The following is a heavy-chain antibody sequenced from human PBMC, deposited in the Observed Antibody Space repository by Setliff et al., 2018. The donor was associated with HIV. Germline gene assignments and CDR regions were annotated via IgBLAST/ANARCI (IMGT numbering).Heavy chain of an antibody. CDR1: GYTFTRYF. D-gene: IGHD3-9*01. V-gene: IGHV1-46*01. J-gene: IGHJ4*02. CDR3: ARVPILRYASPVDM. CDR2: INPSGGST. Sequence: GASVKVSCKASGYTFTRYFMHCVRQAPGQGLEWLGMINPSGGSTWYAQKFQGRVTMTRDTSRSTVYMELSSLRFDDTAVYYCARVPILRYASPVDMWGQGTLVTVSS.